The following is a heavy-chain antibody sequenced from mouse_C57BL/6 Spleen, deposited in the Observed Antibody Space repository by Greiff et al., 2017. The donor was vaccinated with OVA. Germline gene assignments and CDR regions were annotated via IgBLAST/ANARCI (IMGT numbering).Heavy chain of an antibody. J-gene: IGHJ1*03. CDR2: LDPNRGGT. V-gene: IGHV1-72*01. Sequence: QVQLQQPGAELVKPGASVKLSCKASGYTFTSYWMHWVKQRPGRGLEWIGRLDPNRGGTKYNEKFKSKATLTVDKTSSKAYMQRSSLTSEDSAVYYCARDYYGSSSYWYFDVWGTGTTVTVSS. D-gene: IGHD1-1*01. CDR1: GYTFTSYW. CDR3: ARDYYGSSSYWYFDV.